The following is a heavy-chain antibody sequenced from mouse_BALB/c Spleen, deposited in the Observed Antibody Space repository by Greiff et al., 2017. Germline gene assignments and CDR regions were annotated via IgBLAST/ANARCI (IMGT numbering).Heavy chain of an antibody. V-gene: IGHV3-5*02. D-gene: IGHD2-1*01. CDR1: CFSITTGNYR. CDR2: IYYSGTI. Sequence: DVQLQESGPGLVKPSQTVSLTCTVTCFSITTGNYRWSWLRQFPGNKLEWIGYIYYSGTITYNTYLTSRTTITRDTSKNQFFLEMNSLTAEDTATDYGARDQGNYLYAMDYWGQGTSVTVSA. J-gene: IGHJ4*01. CDR3: ARDQGNYLYAMDY.